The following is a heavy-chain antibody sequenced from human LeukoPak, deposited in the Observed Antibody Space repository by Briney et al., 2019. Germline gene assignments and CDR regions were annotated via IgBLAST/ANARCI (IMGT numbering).Heavy chain of an antibody. CDR3: ARITGYSSGWENYYYYGMDV. CDR2: IYSGDST. J-gene: IGHJ6*02. V-gene: IGHV3-53*01. Sequence: GGSLRLSCAASGFTVSSNYMSWVRQAPGKGLEWVSVIYSGDSTYYADSVKGRFTISRDNSKNTLYLQMNSLRAEDTAVYYCARITGYSSGWENYYYYGMDVWGQGTTVTVSS. D-gene: IGHD6-19*01. CDR1: GFTVSSNY.